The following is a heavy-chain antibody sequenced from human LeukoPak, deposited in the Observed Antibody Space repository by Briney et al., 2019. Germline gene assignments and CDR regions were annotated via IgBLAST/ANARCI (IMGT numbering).Heavy chain of an antibody. CDR1: GFTVDVFA. Sequence: GGSLRLSCAASGFTVDVFAMHWVRQVPGKGLEWVSGFSLDSDRVSYADSVKGRFTISRDSAKKSLYLQMNSLRPEDTALYYCGRDPTGGGLDVWGQGTTVTVSS. CDR2: FSLDSDRV. V-gene: IGHV3-9*01. CDR3: GRDPTGGGLDV. J-gene: IGHJ6*02. D-gene: IGHD2-8*02.